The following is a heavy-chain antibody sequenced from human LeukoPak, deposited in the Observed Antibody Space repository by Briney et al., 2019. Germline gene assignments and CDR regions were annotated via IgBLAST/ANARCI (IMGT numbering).Heavy chain of an antibody. CDR2: IYHSGST. Sequence: SETLSLTCALSGGSIGSGGYSWSWIRQPRGKGLEWIGYIYHSGSTYYNPSLKSRVTISVDRSKNQFSLKLSSVTAADTAVYYCARAGYGDYDYFDYWGQGTLVTVSS. CDR3: ARAGYGDYDYFDY. V-gene: IGHV4-30-2*01. J-gene: IGHJ4*02. D-gene: IGHD4-17*01. CDR1: GGSIGSGGYS.